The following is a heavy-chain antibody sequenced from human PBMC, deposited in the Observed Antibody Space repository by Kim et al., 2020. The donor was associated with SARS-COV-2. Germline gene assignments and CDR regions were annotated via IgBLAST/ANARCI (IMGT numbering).Heavy chain of an antibody. V-gene: IGHV4-59*01. J-gene: IGHJ4*02. Sequence: SETLSLTCTVSGGSISSYYWSWIRQPPGKGLEWIGYIYYSGSTNYNPSLKSRVTISVDTSKNQFSLKLSSVTAADTAVYYCARGSGPYGSAFDYWGQGTLVTVSS. CDR3: ARGSGPYGSAFDY. CDR1: GGSISSYY. D-gene: IGHD3-10*01. CDR2: IYYSGST.